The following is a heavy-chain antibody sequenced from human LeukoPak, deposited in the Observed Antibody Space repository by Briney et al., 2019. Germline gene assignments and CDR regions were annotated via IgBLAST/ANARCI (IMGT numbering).Heavy chain of an antibody. J-gene: IGHJ4*02. V-gene: IGHV3-23*01. CDR3: AKSGMQDIVLMVYADYFDY. D-gene: IGHD2-8*01. Sequence: PGGSLRLSCAASGFTFSSYAMSWVRQAPGKGLEWVSAISGSGGSTYYADSVKGRFTISRDNSKNTLYLQMNSLRAEDTAVHYCAKSGMQDIVLMVYADYFDYWGQGTLVTVSS. CDR2: ISGSGGST. CDR1: GFTFSSYA.